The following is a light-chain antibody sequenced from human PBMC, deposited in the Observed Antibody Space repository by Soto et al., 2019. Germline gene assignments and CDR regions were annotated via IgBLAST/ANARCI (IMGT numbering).Light chain of an antibody. CDR3: CSYAGSYTWV. Sequence: QSALTQPRSVSGSPGQSVTISCTGTSSDVGNYNYVSWYQQHPGKAPKFMIYDVNKRPSGVPDRFSGSKSGNTASLTISGLQAEDEADYYCCSYAGSYTWVFGGGTKLTFL. J-gene: IGLJ3*02. CDR2: DVN. CDR1: SSDVGNYNY. V-gene: IGLV2-11*01.